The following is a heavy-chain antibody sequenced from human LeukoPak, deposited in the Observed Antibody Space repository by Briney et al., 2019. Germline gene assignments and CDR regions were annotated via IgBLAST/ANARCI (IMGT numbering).Heavy chain of an antibody. J-gene: IGHJ3*01. CDR3: AKAGSYSDISLQPLASFDF. Sequence: GGPLRLSCAASGFTFSSYAMSGVRQAPGKGLEGVSFISASGGSAHCADSVGGRFTISRDNSKNTLYLQINSLRAEDTPVYYCAKAGSYSDISLQPLASFDFWGQGTMVTVSS. D-gene: IGHD3-22*01. CDR2: ISASGGSA. CDR1: GFTFSSYA. V-gene: IGHV3-23*01.